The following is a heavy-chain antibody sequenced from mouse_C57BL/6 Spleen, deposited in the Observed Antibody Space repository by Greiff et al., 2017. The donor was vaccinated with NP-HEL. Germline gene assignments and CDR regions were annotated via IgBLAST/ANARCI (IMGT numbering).Heavy chain of an antibody. J-gene: IGHJ3*01. V-gene: IGHV1-80*01. CDR2: IYPGDGDT. Sequence: VHLVESGAELVKPGASVKISCKASGYAFSSYWMNWVKQRPGKGLEWIGQIYPGDGDTNYNGKFKGKATLTADKSSSTAYMQLSSLTSEDSAVYFCARFTTEGFAYWGQGTLVTVSA. CDR3: ARFTTEGFAY. CDR1: GYAFSSYW. D-gene: IGHD1-1*01.